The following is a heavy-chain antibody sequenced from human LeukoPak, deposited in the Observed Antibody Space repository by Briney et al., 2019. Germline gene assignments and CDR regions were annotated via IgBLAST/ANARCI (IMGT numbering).Heavy chain of an antibody. CDR1: GFTFSSYA. CDR3: AKVDLGYCSSTSCYSARYYFDY. V-gene: IGHV3-23*01. CDR2: ISGSGGST. D-gene: IGHD2-2*02. Sequence: GGSLRLSCAASGFTFSSYAMSWVRQAPGKGLEWVSAISGSGGSTYYADSVKGRFTISRDNSKNTLYLQMNSLRAEDTAVYYSAKVDLGYCSSTSCYSARYYFDYWGQGTLVTVSS. J-gene: IGHJ4*02.